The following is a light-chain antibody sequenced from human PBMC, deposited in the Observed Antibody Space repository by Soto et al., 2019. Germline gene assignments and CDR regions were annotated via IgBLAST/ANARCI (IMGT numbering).Light chain of an antibody. CDR1: QSVSSH. CDR2: GAS. CDR3: HQDLKRPNR. V-gene: IGKV3-20*01. Sequence: RQTASDLSTSTGNRATLSWMASQSVSSHLAWYQQKPGQAPRLLIYGASSRDTGIPDRFSGSGSGTDFTLTISRLEPEDFAVYFCHQDLKRPNRLGQRTKV. J-gene: IGKJ1*01.